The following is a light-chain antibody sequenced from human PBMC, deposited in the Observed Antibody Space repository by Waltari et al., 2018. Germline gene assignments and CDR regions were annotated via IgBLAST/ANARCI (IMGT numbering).Light chain of an antibody. CDR1: QGINNY. CDR2: EAS. J-gene: IGKJ1*01. CDR3: QKYNSPPGT. Sequence: DIQMTQSPSSLSASVGDRVTITCRASQGINNYLAWYQQKPGKVPKLVIYEASTLQSGVPSRFSGGGSGTDFTLTISSLQPEDVATYFCQKYNSPPGTFGQGTKVEIK. V-gene: IGKV1-27*01.